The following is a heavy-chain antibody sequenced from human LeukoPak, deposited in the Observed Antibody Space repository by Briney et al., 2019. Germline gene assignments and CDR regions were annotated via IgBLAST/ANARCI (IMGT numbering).Heavy chain of an antibody. Sequence: GSLRLSCAASGFTVSSNYMSWVRQAPGKGLEWVSVIYSGGSTYYADSVKGRFTISRDNSKNTLYLQMNSLRAEDTAVYYCARVFVYSSSYFDYWGQGTLVTVSS. J-gene: IGHJ4*02. CDR2: IYSGGST. D-gene: IGHD6-6*01. CDR3: ARVFVYSSSYFDY. V-gene: IGHV3-66*01. CDR1: GFTVSSNY.